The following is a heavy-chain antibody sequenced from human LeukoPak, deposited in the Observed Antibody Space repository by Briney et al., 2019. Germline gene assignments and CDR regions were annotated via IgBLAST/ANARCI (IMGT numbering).Heavy chain of an antibody. Sequence: PSETLSLTCTVSGGSISSYYWSWIRQPPGKELEWIGYIYYSGSTNYNPSLKSRVTISVDTSKNQFSLKLSSVTAADTAVYYCARNRGSYYDFWSGIDYWGQGTLVTVSS. J-gene: IGHJ4*02. V-gene: IGHV4-59*01. CDR2: IYYSGST. D-gene: IGHD3-3*01. CDR1: GGSISSYY. CDR3: ARNRGSYYDFWSGIDY.